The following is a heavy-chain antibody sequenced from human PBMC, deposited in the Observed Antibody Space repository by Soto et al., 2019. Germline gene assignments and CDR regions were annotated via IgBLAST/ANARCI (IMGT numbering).Heavy chain of an antibody. V-gene: IGHV1-69-2*01. J-gene: IGHJ3*01. D-gene: IGHD4-17*01. CDR1: GYTFSDYF. Sequence: EVQLVQSGAEVKKPGATMKISCKASGYTFSDYFMHWIQQAPGKGLEWMGLVDPEGSGTIYSEKYQGRVTLGADTSTHTAYMELSNLGSEDTAVYYCAFATSGNYGGFDFWGQGTLVTVSS. CDR3: AFATSGNYGGFDF. CDR2: VDPEGSGT.